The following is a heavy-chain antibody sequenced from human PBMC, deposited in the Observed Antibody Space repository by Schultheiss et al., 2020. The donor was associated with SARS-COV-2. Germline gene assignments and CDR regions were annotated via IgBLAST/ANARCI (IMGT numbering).Heavy chain of an antibody. V-gene: IGHV4-31*03. D-gene: IGHD5-18*01. J-gene: IGHJ6*02. CDR3: ARVDLETALVGGLDV. CDR2: IYYSGDT. CDR1: GGSINSGGYY. Sequence: SETLSLTCTVSGGSINSGGYYWSWIRQHPGKGLEWIGYIYYSGDTSYNPSLKSRLTISGDTSKNQFSLKVNSVTAADTAVYYCARVDLETALVGGLDVWGQGSTVTVSS.